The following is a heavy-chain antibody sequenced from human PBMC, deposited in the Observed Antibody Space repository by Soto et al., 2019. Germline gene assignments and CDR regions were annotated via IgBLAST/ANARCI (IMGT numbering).Heavy chain of an antibody. Sequence: ASLKVSCKASGYTFTIYYMHWVRQAPGQGLEWMGIIHPSGGSTSYAQKFQGRVSMTRDTSTGTVYMELSSLRSEDTAVYYCARDSGMYFDSRLPGRYWGQGTLVTVSS. CDR2: IHPSGGST. D-gene: IGHD3-10*01. CDR1: GYTFTIYY. J-gene: IGHJ4*02. CDR3: ARDSGMYFDSRLPGRY. V-gene: IGHV1-46*01.